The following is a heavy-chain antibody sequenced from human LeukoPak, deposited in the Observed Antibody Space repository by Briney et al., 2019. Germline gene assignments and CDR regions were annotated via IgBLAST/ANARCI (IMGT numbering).Heavy chain of an antibody. D-gene: IGHD4-17*01. CDR3: ARDPSYGDYADY. Sequence: GGSLRLSCAASGFTFSSYEMNWVRQAPGKGLEWVSYISSSGSTIYYADSVKGRFTISRDNAKNSLYLQMNSLRAEDTAVYYCARDPSYGDYADYWDQGTLVTVSS. J-gene: IGHJ4*02. CDR1: GFTFSSYE. V-gene: IGHV3-48*03. CDR2: ISSSGSTI.